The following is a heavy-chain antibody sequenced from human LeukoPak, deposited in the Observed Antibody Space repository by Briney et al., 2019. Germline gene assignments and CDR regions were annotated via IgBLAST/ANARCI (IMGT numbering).Heavy chain of an antibody. J-gene: IGHJ4*02. V-gene: IGHV3-30*18. CDR1: GFTFSSYG. CDR2: ISYDGSNK. D-gene: IGHD1-26*01. Sequence: GGSLRLSCAASGFTFSSYGMHWVRQAPGKGLEWVAVISYDGSNKYYADSVKGRLTISRDNSKNTLYLQMNSLRAEDTAVYYCAKDTYYSPMGGYWGQGTLVTVSS. CDR3: AKDTYYSPMGGY.